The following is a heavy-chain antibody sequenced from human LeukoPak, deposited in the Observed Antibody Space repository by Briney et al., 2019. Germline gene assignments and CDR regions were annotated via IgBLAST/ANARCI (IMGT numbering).Heavy chain of an antibody. J-gene: IGHJ4*02. D-gene: IGHD6-13*01. CDR1: GGSISSYY. CDR3: ARLRAAAGTGGSFDY. CDR2: IYYSGST. V-gene: IGHV4-59*12. Sequence: SETLSLTCTVSGGSISSYYWSWIRQPPGKGLEWIGYIYYSGSTNYNPSLKSRVTISVDASKNQFSLKLSSVTAADTAVYYCARLRAAAGTGGSFDYWGQGTLVTVSS.